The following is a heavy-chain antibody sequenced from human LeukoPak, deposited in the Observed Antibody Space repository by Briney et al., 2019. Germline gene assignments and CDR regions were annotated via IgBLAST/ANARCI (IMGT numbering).Heavy chain of an antibody. CDR1: GYSFTSYW. J-gene: IGHJ4*02. Sequence: GESLKISCKGSGYSFTSYWIGWVHQRPGKGLEWMGIMYPGDSDTRYSPSFQGQVTISVDKSISTAYLQWSSLKASDTAMYYCGRHLYGGNSAIDYWGQGTLVTVSS. V-gene: IGHV5-51*07. CDR2: MYPGDSDT. CDR3: GRHLYGGNSAIDY. D-gene: IGHD4-23*01.